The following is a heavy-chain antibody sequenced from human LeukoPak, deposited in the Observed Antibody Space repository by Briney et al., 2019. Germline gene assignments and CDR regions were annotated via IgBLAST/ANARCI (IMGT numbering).Heavy chain of an antibody. J-gene: IGHJ4*02. CDR3: ARGYPKYYFDY. CDR1: GGSISSYY. Sequence: SETLSLTCTVSGGSISSYYWSWIRQPPGKGLEWIGYIYYSGSTNYNPSLKSRATISVDTSKNQFSLKLSSVTAADTAVYYCARGYPKYYFDYWGQGTLVTVSS. D-gene: IGHD1-26*01. V-gene: IGHV4-59*01. CDR2: IYYSGST.